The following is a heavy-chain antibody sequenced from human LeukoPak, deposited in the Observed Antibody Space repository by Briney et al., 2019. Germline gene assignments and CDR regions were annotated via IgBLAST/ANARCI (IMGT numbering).Heavy chain of an antibody. J-gene: IGHJ6*02. D-gene: IGHD6-6*01. Sequence: SETLSLTCTVSGGSISSYYWSWIRQPPGKGLEWIGSIYHSGSTYYNPSLKSRVTVSVDTSKNQFSLKLSSVTAADTAVYYCARLKLPGYYYGMDVWGQGTTVTVSS. CDR3: ARLKLPGYYYGMDV. CDR2: IYHSGST. CDR1: GGSISSYY. V-gene: IGHV4-59*08.